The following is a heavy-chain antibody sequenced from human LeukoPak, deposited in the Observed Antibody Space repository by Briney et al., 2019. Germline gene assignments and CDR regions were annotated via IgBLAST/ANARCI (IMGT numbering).Heavy chain of an antibody. J-gene: IGHJ4*02. CDR1: GFTFSNYG. CDR3: AKARATYLYDTSGYSALDY. V-gene: IGHV3-33*06. CDR2: IWYDGSNK. Sequence: GGSPRLSCAASGFTFSNYGMHWVRQAPGKGLEWVAVIWYDGSNKYYADSVKGRFTISRDNSKNTLYLQMNSLRAEDTAVYYCAKARATYLYDTSGYSALDYWGQGTLVTVSS. D-gene: IGHD3-22*01.